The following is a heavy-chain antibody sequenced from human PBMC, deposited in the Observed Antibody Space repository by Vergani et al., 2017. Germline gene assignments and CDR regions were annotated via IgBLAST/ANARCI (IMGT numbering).Heavy chain of an antibody. CDR1: GYSISSGYY. Sequence: QVQLQESGPGLVKPSETLSLTRTVSGYSISSGYYWGWIRQPPGKGLEWIGSFYHSGSTYYNPSLKSRVAISVDTSKNQFSLKLSSGTAADTAVYYCARVPGGILWFGELLXNDYWGQGTLVTVSS. D-gene: IGHD3-10*01. V-gene: IGHV4-38-2*02. CDR3: ARVPGGILWFGELLXNDY. J-gene: IGHJ4*02. CDR2: FYHSGST.